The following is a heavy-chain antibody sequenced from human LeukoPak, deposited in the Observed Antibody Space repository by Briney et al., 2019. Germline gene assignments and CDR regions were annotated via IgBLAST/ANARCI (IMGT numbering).Heavy chain of an antibody. CDR3: ARQESTYYYYGMDV. Sequence: ASVKVSCKASGYTFTGYYMHWVRQAPGQGLEWMGWINPNSGGTNYAQKFQGRVTMTRDTSISTAYMELSRLRSDDTAVYYCARQESTYYYYGMDVWGQGTTVTVSS. D-gene: IGHD3-10*01. V-gene: IGHV1-2*02. J-gene: IGHJ6*02. CDR1: GYTFTGYY. CDR2: INPNSGGT.